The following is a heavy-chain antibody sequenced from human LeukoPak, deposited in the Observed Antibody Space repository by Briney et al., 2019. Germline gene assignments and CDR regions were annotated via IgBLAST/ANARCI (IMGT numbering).Heavy chain of an antibody. CDR2: IYHSGST. V-gene: IGHV4-30-2*01. J-gene: IGHJ4*02. CDR1: GGSISSGGYS. D-gene: IGHD3-3*01. Sequence: PSETLSLTCAVSGGSISSGGYSWSWIRQPPGKGLEWIGYIYHSGSTYYNPSLKSRVTISVDRSKNQFSLKLSSVTAADTAVYYCAREEERIAIFGVTNSRFDYWGQGTLVTVSS. CDR3: AREEERIAIFGVTNSRFDY.